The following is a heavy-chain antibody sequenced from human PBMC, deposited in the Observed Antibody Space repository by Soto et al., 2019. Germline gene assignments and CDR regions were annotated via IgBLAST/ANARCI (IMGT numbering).Heavy chain of an antibody. D-gene: IGHD6-19*01. J-gene: IGHJ4*02. V-gene: IGHV3-30*18. Sequence: QVQVVESGGGVVQPGRSLRLSCAASGFSFNTYSFHWVRQGPRKGLEWVAVISYDGSNKYYADSVKGRFTISRDNSKNTLYLQMNSLRAEDTAVYYCAKDPSSGWDYYFDYWGQGTLVTVSS. CDR3: AKDPSSGWDYYFDY. CDR2: ISYDGSNK. CDR1: GFSFNTYS.